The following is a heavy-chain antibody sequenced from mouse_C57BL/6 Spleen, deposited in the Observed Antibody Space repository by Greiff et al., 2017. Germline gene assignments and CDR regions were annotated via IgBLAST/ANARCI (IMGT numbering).Heavy chain of an antibody. CDR2: IYPRSGNT. V-gene: IGHV1-81*01. J-gene: IGHJ2*01. CDR3: AREEDRRYYFDY. Sequence: VQLQQSGAELARPGASVKLSCKASGYTFTSYGISWVKQRTGQGLEWIGEIYPRSGNTYYNEKFKGKATLTADKSSSTAYMELRSLITEDSAVNFCAREEDRRYYFDYWGQGTTLTGSS. D-gene: IGHD2-14*01. CDR1: GYTFTSYG.